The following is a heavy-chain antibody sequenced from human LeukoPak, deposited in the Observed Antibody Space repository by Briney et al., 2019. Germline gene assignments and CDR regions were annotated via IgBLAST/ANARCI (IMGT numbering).Heavy chain of an antibody. D-gene: IGHD6-13*01. CDR2: IDYSGGST. V-gene: IGHV3-23*01. CDR1: GFTLSSYE. J-gene: IGHJ4*02. CDR3: ARDSLYSSSYFDY. Sequence: PGGSLRLSCTASGFTLSSYEMSWIRQAPGKGLEWVSSIDYSGGSTHYADSVMGRFTISRDNSKNTLYLQMNSLRAEDTAVYYCARDSLYSSSYFDYWGQGTLVTVSS.